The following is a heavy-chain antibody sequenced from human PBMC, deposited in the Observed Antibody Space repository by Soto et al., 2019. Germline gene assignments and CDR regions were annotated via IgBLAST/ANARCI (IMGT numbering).Heavy chain of an antibody. CDR2: IIPIFGTA. Sequence: SVEVSCKASGGTFSSYAISWVRQAPGQGLEWMGGIIPIFGTANYAQKFQGRVTITADESTSTAYMELSSLRSEDTAVYYCARDVPRTIVVVPAAISPSNWFDPWGQGTLVTVSS. V-gene: IGHV1-69*13. D-gene: IGHD2-2*02. J-gene: IGHJ5*02. CDR1: GGTFSSYA. CDR3: ARDVPRTIVVVPAAISPSNWFDP.